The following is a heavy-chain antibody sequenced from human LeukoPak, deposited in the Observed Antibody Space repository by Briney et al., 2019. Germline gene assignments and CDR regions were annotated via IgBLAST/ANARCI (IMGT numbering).Heavy chain of an antibody. V-gene: IGHV3-21*01. J-gene: IGHJ6*03. CDR1: GFTFTTYS. D-gene: IGHD4-11*01. CDR2: ISSSSSYI. CDR3: ARDGTVTINYYYYYMDV. Sequence: GGSLRLSCAASGFTFTTYSMNWVRQAPGKGLEWVSSISSSSSYIYYADSVKGRFTTSRDNAKNSLYLQMNSLRAEDTAVYYCARDGTVTINYYYYYMDVWGKGTTVTVSS.